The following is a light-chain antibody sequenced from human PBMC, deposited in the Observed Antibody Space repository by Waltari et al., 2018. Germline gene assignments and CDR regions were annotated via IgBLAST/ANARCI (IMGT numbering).Light chain of an antibody. CDR3: QQYGSSILYT. CDR2: GAS. V-gene: IGKV3-20*01. J-gene: IGKJ2*01. Sequence: VLTQSPDTLSLSPGERVPLSCRASQSLTKRYLAWYQQKPGQAPRLLIYGASSRAAGIPDRFSGSGSGTDFTLTISRLEPEDFAVYYCQQYGSSILYTFGQGTKLEIK. CDR1: QSLTKRY.